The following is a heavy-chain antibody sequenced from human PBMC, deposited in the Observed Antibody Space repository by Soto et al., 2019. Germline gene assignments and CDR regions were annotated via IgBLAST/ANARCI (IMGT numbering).Heavy chain of an antibody. CDR1: GGSISSYY. Sequence: SETLSLTCTVSGGSISSYYWSWIRQPPGKGLEWIGYIYYSGSTNYNPSLKSRVTISVDTSKNQFSLKLSSVTAADTAVYYCATTKGYYDSSGYPTGWFDPWGQGTLVTVSS. CDR2: IYYSGST. J-gene: IGHJ5*02. V-gene: IGHV4-59*01. D-gene: IGHD3-22*01. CDR3: ATTKGYYDSSGYPTGWFDP.